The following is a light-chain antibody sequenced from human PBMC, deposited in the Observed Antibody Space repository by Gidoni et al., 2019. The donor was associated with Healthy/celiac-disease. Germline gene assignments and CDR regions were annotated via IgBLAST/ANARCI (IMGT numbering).Light chain of an antibody. J-gene: IGKJ3*01. CDR1: HGISTY. CDR3: QKYNSAPPVT. V-gene: IGKV1-27*01. Sequence: DIKMTQSPSSLSAPVGDRVTITCRASHGISTYLAWYQQKPGKVPKLLIYAASTLQSGVPSRFSGSGSGTDFTLTISSLQPEDVSTYYCQKYNSAPPVTFGPGTKVDIK. CDR2: AAS.